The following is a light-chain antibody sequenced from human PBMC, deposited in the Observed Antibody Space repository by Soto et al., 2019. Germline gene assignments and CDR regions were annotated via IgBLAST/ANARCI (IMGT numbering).Light chain of an antibody. J-gene: IGLJ1*01. V-gene: IGLV2-18*01. CDR3: SLYISGSTYV. CDR2: EVN. CDR1: TMDVGSYNR. Sequence: QSALTQPPSVSGSPGRSVPTSSPETTMDVGSYNRLSWYQQPPGTAPKLIMYEVNTRPSGVPDRFSGSKSGSTASLTISGLQAEDEADYYCSLYISGSTYVFGTGTKLTVL.